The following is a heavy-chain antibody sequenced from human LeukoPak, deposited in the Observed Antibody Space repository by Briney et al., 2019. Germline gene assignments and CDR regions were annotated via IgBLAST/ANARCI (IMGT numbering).Heavy chain of an antibody. Sequence: GGSLRLSCAASGFSFSDYWMHWVRQAPGKGLVWVSRINSDGRNVAYADSVKGRFTISRDNAKNTLYLEMNSLTIEDTAVYYCARAISWNGAQGHMDVWGKGTTVTVS. D-gene: IGHD1-1*01. V-gene: IGHV3-74*03. J-gene: IGHJ6*03. CDR1: GFSFSDYW. CDR3: ARAISWNGAQGHMDV. CDR2: INSDGRNV.